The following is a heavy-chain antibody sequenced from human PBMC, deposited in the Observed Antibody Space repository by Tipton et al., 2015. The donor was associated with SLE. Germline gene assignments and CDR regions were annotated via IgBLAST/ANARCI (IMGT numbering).Heavy chain of an antibody. J-gene: IGHJ6*02. Sequence: TLSLTCNVSGASISDYYWNWIRQPPGKGLEWIGYIYSSGNTYYNPSLKSRVAISVDTSKNQFSLRLSSVTAADTAVYYCARGGVPRARRGLRRMDVWGQGTTVTVSS. CDR1: GASISDYY. V-gene: IGHV4-59*01. CDR2: IYSSGNT. D-gene: IGHD3-10*01. CDR3: ARGGVPRARRGLRRMDV.